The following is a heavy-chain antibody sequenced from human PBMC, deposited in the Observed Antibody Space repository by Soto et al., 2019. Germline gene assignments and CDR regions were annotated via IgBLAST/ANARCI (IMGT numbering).Heavy chain of an antibody. CDR1: GFTFSDYY. D-gene: IGHD3-10*01. CDR3: ARGVVWFGAPSFDP. CDR2: ISSSGSTI. V-gene: IGHV3-11*01. Sequence: GGSLRLSCAASGFTFSDYYMTWIRQAPGRGLAWVSYISSSGSTIYYADSVKGRFTISRDNAKNSLYLQMNSLRAEDTAVYYCARGVVWFGAPSFDPWGQGTLVTVSS. J-gene: IGHJ5*02.